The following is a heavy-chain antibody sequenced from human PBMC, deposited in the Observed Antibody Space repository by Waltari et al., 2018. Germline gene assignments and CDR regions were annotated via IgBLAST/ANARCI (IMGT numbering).Heavy chain of an antibody. CDR2: IYTSGST. CDR3: ARERYYDSSAVGSFGAFDI. Sequence: QVQLQESGPGLVKPSQTLSLTCTVSGGSISSGSYYWSWIRQPAGKGLEWIGRIYTSGSTNYNPSLKSRVTISVDTSKNQFSLKLSSVTAADTAVYYCARERYYDSSAVGSFGAFDIWGQGTMVTVSS. CDR1: GGSISSGSYY. D-gene: IGHD3-22*01. V-gene: IGHV4-61*02. J-gene: IGHJ3*02.